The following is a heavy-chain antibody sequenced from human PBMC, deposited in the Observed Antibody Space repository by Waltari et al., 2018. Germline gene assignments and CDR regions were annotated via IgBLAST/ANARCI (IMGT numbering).Heavy chain of an antibody. D-gene: IGHD1-1*01. J-gene: IGHJ5*02. V-gene: IGHV1-2*02. Sequence: QVQLVQSGAEVKKPGASVKISCRASGYTFSGSDMPWVRQAPGQGLEWMGWINPYNGGTNYAQKFQGRVTMTIDTSISTAYMQLSRLRYDDTAMYYCARDRRDDNNSVRWLDPWGQGTLVTVSS. CDR1: GYTFSGSD. CDR2: INPYNGGT. CDR3: ARDRRDDNNSVRWLDP.